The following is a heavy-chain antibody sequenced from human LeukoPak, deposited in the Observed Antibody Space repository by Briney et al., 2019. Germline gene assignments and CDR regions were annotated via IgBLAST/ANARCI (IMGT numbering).Heavy chain of an antibody. D-gene: IGHD2-15*01. J-gene: IGHJ4*02. CDR1: GGSFSGYY. CDR3: ARAFLVGYSPEQYFFDY. V-gene: IGHV4-34*01. CDR2: INHSGST. Sequence: SETLSLTCAVYGGSFSGYYWSWIPQPPGKGLEWFGEINHSGSTNYNPSLKSRVTISVDKYKNQFSLKLNSVTAADTAVYYCARAFLVGYSPEQYFFDYWGQGALVTVSS.